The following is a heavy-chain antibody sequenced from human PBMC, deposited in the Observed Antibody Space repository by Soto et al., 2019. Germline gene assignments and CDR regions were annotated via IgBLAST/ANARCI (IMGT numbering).Heavy chain of an antibody. CDR2: IYYSGST. V-gene: IGHV4-39*01. D-gene: IGHD2-8*01. Sequence: QLQLQESGPGLVKPSETLSLTCTVSGGSISSSSYYWGWIRQPPGKGLEWIGSIYYSGSTYYNPSLKSRVTISVDTSKNQFSLKLSSVAAADTAVYYCASQLGYCTNGVCPERGGGGPPFDYWGQGTLVTVSS. CDR1: GGSISSSSYY. J-gene: IGHJ4*02. CDR3: ASQLGYCTNGVCPERGGGGPPFDY.